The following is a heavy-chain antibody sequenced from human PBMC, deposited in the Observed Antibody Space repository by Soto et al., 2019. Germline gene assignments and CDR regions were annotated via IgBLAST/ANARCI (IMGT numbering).Heavy chain of an antibody. CDR3: AGGNPYYYDSRGYNPEYNWFDP. Sequence: SETLSLTCTVSGGSISSGDYYWSWIRQPPGKGLEWIGYIYYSGSTYYNPSLKSRVTISVDTSKNQFSLELSSVTAADTAVYYCAGGNPYYYDSRGYNPEYNWFDPWGQGTLVTVSS. V-gene: IGHV4-30-4*01. J-gene: IGHJ5*02. CDR2: IYYSGST. CDR1: GGSISSGDYY. D-gene: IGHD3-22*01.